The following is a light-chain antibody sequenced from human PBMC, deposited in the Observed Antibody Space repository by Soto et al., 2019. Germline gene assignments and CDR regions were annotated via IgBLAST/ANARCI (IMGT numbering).Light chain of an antibody. J-gene: IGKJ1*01. CDR3: QQRSNWRT. CDR1: QSVRSY. Sequence: EIVLTQSPATLSLSPGESATLSCRASQSVRSYLAWYQQKPGQAPRLLIYDASMRAAGIPDRFSGSGSGTDFTLTISSLEPEDFAVYYCQQRSNWRTFGQGTKVEIK. CDR2: DAS. V-gene: IGKV3-11*01.